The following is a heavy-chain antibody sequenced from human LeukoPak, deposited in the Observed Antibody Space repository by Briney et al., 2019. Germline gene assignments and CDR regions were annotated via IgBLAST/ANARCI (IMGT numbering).Heavy chain of an antibody. CDR2: IHYGRTT. CDR3: ARERIHLERRGAFDI. CDR1: GGSISGGGYY. V-gene: IGHV4-39*07. D-gene: IGHD1-1*01. Sequence: SETLSLTCNVSGGSISGGGYYWGWVRQTPGKGLEWIGSIHYGRTTYYNPSLRSRVAISVDTSTNQISLNLRSVSAADTALFYCARERIHLERRGAFDIWGHGTTVTVSS. J-gene: IGHJ3*02.